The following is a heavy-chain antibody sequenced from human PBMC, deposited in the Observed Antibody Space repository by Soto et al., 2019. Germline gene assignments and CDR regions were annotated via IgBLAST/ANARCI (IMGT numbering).Heavy chain of an antibody. Sequence: LSLTCTVSGGSLRGYYWSWIRQPPGKGLEWIGYIYYTGITDYNPSLKSRVTISVDTSKNQFSLKLSSVTAADTAVYYCAREGMAVAGSFDYWGQGTLVTVSS. CDR1: GGSLRGYY. CDR3: AREGMAVAGSFDY. V-gene: IGHV4-59*01. J-gene: IGHJ4*02. D-gene: IGHD6-19*01. CDR2: IYYTGIT.